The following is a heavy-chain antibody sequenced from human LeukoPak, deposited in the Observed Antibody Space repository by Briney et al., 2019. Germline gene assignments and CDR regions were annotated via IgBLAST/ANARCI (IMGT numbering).Heavy chain of an antibody. Sequence: GGSLRLSCAASGFTFSSYSMNWVRQAPGKGLEWVSSSSSSSRYIYYADSVKVRFTIYRHNAKNSLYLQMNSLRAEDTAVYYCARDISRSYYYYMDVWGKGTTVTVSS. V-gene: IGHV3-21*01. J-gene: IGHJ6*03. CDR3: ARDISRSYYYYMDV. D-gene: IGHD6-6*01. CDR1: GFTFSSYS. CDR2: SSSSSRYI.